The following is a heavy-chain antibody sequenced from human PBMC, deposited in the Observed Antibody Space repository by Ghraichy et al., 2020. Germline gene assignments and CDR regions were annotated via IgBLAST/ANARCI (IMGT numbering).Heavy chain of an antibody. J-gene: IGHJ4*02. CDR3: AKEGAVTRDFDY. CDR2: ISGSGGST. D-gene: IGHD4-17*01. V-gene: IGHV3-23*01. CDR1: GFTFSSYA. Sequence: GESLNISCAASGFTFSSYAMSWVRQAPGKGLEWVSAISGSGGSTYYADSVKGRFTISRDNSKNTLYLQMKSLRAEDTAVYYCAKEGAVTRDFDYWGQGTLVTVSS.